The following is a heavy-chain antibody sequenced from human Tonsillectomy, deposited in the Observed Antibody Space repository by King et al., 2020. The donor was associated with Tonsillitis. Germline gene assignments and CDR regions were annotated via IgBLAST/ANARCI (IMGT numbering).Heavy chain of an antibody. CDR2: IYYSGST. V-gene: IGHV4-39*01. J-gene: IGHJ3*02. CDR3: MRQIPRRDSFDDSDYYSGGFDI. D-gene: IGHD3-22*01. CDR1: GGSISTNDYS. Sequence: QLQQSGPGVVKPSETLSLTCTVSGGSISTNDYSWGWIRQPPGKGLEWIGTIYYSGSTYYSPSLKSRVSISVDTSKKQVSLKVNSVTAADTAVYYCMRQIPRRDSFDDSDYYSGGFDIWGQGTAVTVSS.